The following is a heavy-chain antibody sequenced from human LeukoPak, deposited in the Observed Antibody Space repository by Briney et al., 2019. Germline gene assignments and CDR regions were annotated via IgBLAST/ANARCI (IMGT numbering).Heavy chain of an antibody. J-gene: IGHJ3*02. Sequence: SETLSLTCTVSGGSISSGSYYWSWIRQPAGKGLEWIGRIYTSGSTNYNPSLKSRVTISVDTSKNQFSLKLSSVTAADTAVYYCARRYYYDSSGYYCDAFDIWGQGTMVTVSS. CDR2: IYTSGST. CDR1: GGSISSGSYY. V-gene: IGHV4-61*02. CDR3: ARRYYYDSSGYYCDAFDI. D-gene: IGHD3-22*01.